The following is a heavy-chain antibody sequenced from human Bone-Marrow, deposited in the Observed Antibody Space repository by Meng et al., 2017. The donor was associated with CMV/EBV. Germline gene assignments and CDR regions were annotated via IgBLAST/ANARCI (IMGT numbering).Heavy chain of an antibody. CDR3: ARRTPLIPHGFHP. V-gene: IGHV4-34*01. D-gene: IGHD1-14*01. CDR1: GGSFSGYY. Sequence: SETLSLTCAVYGGSFSGYYWSWIRQPPGKGLEWIGEINHSGSTNYNPSLKSRVTISVDTSKNQFSLKLSSVTAADTAVYYCARRTPLIPHGFHPWGPATLVTVSS. J-gene: IGHJ5*02. CDR2: INHSGST.